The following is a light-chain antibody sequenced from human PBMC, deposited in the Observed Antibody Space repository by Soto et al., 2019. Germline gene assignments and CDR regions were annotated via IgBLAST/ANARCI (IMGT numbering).Light chain of an antibody. J-gene: IGLJ1*01. CDR1: SSDVGSYNY. CDR3: SSYTSSSTLYV. V-gene: IGLV2-14*01. Sequence: QSALTQPAPVSGSPGQSITISCTGTSSDVGSYNYVSWYQQHPGKAPKLMIYEVSNRPSGVSNRFSGSKSGNTASLTISGLQAEDEADYYCSSYTSSSTLYVFGTGTKVTVL. CDR2: EVS.